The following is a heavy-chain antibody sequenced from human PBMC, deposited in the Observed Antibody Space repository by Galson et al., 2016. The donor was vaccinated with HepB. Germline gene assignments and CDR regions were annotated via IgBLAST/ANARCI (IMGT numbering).Heavy chain of an antibody. CDR3: VREFSGSWYDS. CDR1: GGSIGSSSYY. Sequence: TLSLTCTVFGGSIGSSSYYWNWIRQHPGKGLEWVGSIYYTGSTYYNPSLKSRLTISVDTSKSQFSLKLTSVTAADTAVYYCVREFSGSWYDSWGQGTLVTVSS. D-gene: IGHD6-25*01. CDR2: IYYTGST. V-gene: IGHV4-31*03. J-gene: IGHJ5*01.